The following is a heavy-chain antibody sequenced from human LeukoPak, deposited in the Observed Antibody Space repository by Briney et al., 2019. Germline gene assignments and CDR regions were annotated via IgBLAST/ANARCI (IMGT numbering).Heavy chain of an antibody. CDR1: GFTFSDYS. D-gene: IGHD4-23*01. J-gene: IGHJ4*02. CDR2: ISSSSNTI. V-gene: IGHV3-48*01. Sequence: PGGSLRLSCAASGFTFSDYSMNWVRQAPGKGLEWISYISSSSNTIYYADSVKGRFTISRDNAKSVLFLQMNSLRAEDTAVYYCAREGPRGNSQFDYWGQGTLVTVSS. CDR3: AREGPRGNSQFDY.